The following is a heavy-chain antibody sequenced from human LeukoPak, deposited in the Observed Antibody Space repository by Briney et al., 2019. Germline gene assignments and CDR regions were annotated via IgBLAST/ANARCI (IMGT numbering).Heavy chain of an antibody. CDR2: INPDSGAT. CDR1: GYTFTGYY. J-gene: IGHJ4*02. D-gene: IGHD1-14*01. CDR3: ARSEMADY. V-gene: IGHV1-2*02. Sequence: ASVKVSCKASGYTFTGYYMHWVRQAPGQGLEWMGWINPDSGATNYAQRFQGRVTMTRDTSISTAYMELSRLRSDDTAVYYCARSEMADYWGQGTLVTVSS.